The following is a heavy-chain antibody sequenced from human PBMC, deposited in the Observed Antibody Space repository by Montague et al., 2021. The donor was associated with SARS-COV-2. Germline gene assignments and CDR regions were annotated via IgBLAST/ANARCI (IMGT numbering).Heavy chain of an antibody. D-gene: IGHD3-22*01. V-gene: IGHV3-66*01. J-gene: IGHJ4*02. CDR2: IYSGGST. Sequence: SLRLSCAAFGFTVSSNYMSWVRQAPGKGLEWVSAIYSGGSTYYADSVKGRFTISRDNSKNTLYLQMNSLRAEDTAVYYCARGYYDSSGYYATVGVHWGQGTLVTVSS. CDR3: ARGYYDSSGYYATVGVH. CDR1: GFTVSSNY.